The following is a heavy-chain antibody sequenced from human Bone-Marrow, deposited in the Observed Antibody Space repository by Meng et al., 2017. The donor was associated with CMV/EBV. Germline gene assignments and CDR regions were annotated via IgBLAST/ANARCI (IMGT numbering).Heavy chain of an antibody. D-gene: IGHD3-10*01. CDR1: GFTFSSYA. V-gene: IGHV3-30*04. CDR3: ARIRSYFGSGFYSHDAFDI. CDR2: ISYDGSNK. Sequence: GGSLRLSCAASGFTFSSYAMHWVRQAPGKGLEWVAVISYDGSNKYYADSVKGRFTISRDNSKNTLYLQMNSPRAEDTAVFFCARIRSYFGSGFYSHDAFDIWGQGTMVTVSS. J-gene: IGHJ3*02.